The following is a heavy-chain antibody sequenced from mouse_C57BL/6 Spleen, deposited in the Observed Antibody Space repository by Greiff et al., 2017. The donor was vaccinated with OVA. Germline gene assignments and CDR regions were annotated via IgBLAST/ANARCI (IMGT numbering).Heavy chain of an antibody. CDR2: IHPNSGST. CDR3: ARNYYGSSLYAMDY. D-gene: IGHD1-1*01. J-gene: IGHJ4*01. CDR1: GYTFTSYW. V-gene: IGHV1-64*01. Sequence: QVHVKQPGAELVKPGASVKLSCKASGYTFTSYWMHWVKQRPGQGLEWIGMIHPNSGSTNYNEKFKSKATLTVDKSSSTAYMQLSSLTSEDSAVYYCARNYYGSSLYAMDYWGQGTSVTVSS.